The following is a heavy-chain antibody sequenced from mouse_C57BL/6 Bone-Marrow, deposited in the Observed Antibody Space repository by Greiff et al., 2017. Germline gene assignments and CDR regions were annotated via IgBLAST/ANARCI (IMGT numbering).Heavy chain of an antibody. CDR1: GFTFSDYG. CDR2: ISSGSSTI. J-gene: IGHJ3*01. D-gene: IGHD2-1*01. Sequence: EVMLVESGGGLVKPGGSLKLSCAASGFTFSDYGMHWVRQAPEKGLEWVAYISSGSSTIYYADTVKGRFTITRDNAKNTLFLQMTSLRSEDTAMYYCARPGYGNFAWFAYWGQGTLVTVSA. V-gene: IGHV5-17*01. CDR3: ARPGYGNFAWFAY.